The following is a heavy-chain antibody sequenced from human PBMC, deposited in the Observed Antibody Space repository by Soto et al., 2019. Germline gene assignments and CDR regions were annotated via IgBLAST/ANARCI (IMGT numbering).Heavy chain of an antibody. CDR3: ARHLMTTKPNWFDP. CDR1: GGSISSSSYY. V-gene: IGHV4-39*01. D-gene: IGHD4-4*01. CDR2: IYYSGST. Sequence: SETLSLTCTVSGGSISSSSYYWGWIRQPPGKGLEWIGSIYYSGSTYYNPSLKSRVTISVDTSKNQFSLKLSSVTAADTAVYYCARHLMTTKPNWFDPWGQGTLVTVSS. J-gene: IGHJ5*02.